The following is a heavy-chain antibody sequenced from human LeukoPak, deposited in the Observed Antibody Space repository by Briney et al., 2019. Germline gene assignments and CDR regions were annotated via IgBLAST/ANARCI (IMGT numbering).Heavy chain of an antibody. D-gene: IGHD6-19*01. CDR3: ARDLRHSSGWFKSYYYYYYMDV. J-gene: IGHJ6*03. Sequence: GSLRLSCAASGFTFSSYWMSWVRQAPGKGLEWVANIKQDGSEKYYVDPVKGRFTISRDNAKNSLYLQMNSLRAEDTAVYYCARDLRHSSGWFKSYYYYYYMDVWGKGTTVTISS. V-gene: IGHV3-7*01. CDR1: GFTFSSYW. CDR2: IKQDGSEK.